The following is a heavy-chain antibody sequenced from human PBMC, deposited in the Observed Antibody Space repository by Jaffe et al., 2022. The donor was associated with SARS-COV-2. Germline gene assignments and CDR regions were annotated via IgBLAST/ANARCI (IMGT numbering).Heavy chain of an antibody. D-gene: IGHD2-15*01. CDR3: ARDNAEIYCSGGSCLLPTFYYYGMDV. V-gene: IGHV1-69*01. CDR1: GGTFSSYA. CDR2: IIPIFGTA. J-gene: IGHJ6*02. Sequence: QVQLVQSGAEVKKPGSSVKVSCKASGGTFSSYAISWVRQAPGQGLEWMGGIIPIFGTANYAQKFQGRVTITADESTSTAYMELSSLRSEDTAVYYCARDNAEIYCSGGSCLLPTFYYYGMDVWGQGTTVTVSS.